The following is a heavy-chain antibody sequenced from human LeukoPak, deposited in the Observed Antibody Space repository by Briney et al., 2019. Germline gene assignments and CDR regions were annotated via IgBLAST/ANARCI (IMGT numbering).Heavy chain of an antibody. CDR1: GLIFSTYW. J-gene: IGHJ6*02. CDR3: AKAGLLWFGESWMDV. V-gene: IGHV3-7*01. D-gene: IGHD3-10*01. Sequence: PGGSLRLSCAASGLIFSTYWMSWVRQAPGKGLEWVANIKEDGSESHYVDSVKGRFTISRDNAKNSLYLQVNSLRAEDTAVYFCAKAGLLWFGESWMDVWGQGTTVTVSS. CDR2: IKEDGSES.